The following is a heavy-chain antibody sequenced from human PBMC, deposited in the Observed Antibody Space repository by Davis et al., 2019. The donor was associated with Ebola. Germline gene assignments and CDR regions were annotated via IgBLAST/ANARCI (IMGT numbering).Heavy chain of an antibody. D-gene: IGHD3-3*01. Sequence: ASVKVSCKVSGYTLTEFSMHWVRQAPGKGLEWMGGFDPEDGETIYAQKFQGRVTMTEDTSTDIAYMELSSLRSEDTAVYYCATQGFLEWNKWFDPWGQGTLVTVSS. V-gene: IGHV1-24*01. CDR3: ATQGFLEWNKWFDP. CDR2: FDPEDGET. CDR1: GYTLTEFS. J-gene: IGHJ5*02.